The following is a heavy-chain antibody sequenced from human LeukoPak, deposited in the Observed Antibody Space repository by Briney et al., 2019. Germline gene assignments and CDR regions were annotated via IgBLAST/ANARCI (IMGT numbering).Heavy chain of an antibody. CDR1: GYSFTDYL. CDR3: ARQGIGAVDY. Sequence: ASVKVSCKASGYSFTDYLMHWVRQAPGQGLEWKGRINPSSGGTNNEQKFQGRVTMTRDTSITTAYMEVSRLTSDDTAVYYCARQGIGAVDYWGQGTLVTVSS. CDR2: INPSSGGT. D-gene: IGHD1-26*01. J-gene: IGHJ4*02. V-gene: IGHV1-2*06.